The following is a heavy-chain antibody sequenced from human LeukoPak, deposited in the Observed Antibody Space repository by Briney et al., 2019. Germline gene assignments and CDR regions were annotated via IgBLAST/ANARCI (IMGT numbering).Heavy chain of an antibody. V-gene: IGHV1-18*01. D-gene: IGHD3-3*01. Sequence: ASVTVSFKASGYTFTIYGISWVRQAPGQGLEWMGWISAYNGNTNYSQKLQGRVTMTTDTSTSTAYMELRSLRSDDTAVYYCARELEWLLPDYWGQGTLVTVSS. J-gene: IGHJ4*02. CDR1: GYTFTIYG. CDR2: ISAYNGNT. CDR3: ARELEWLLPDY.